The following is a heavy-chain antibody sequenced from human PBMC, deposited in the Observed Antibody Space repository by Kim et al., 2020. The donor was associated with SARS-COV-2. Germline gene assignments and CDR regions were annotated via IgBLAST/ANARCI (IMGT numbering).Heavy chain of an antibody. V-gene: IGHV3-23*01. CDR2: ISGSGGST. D-gene: IGHD2-2*01. CDR1: GFTFSSYA. Sequence: GGSLRLSCAASGFTFSSYAMSWVRQAPGKGLEWVSAISGSGGSTYYADSVKGRFTISRDNSKNTLYLQMNSLRAEDTAVYYCAKEAGRMTSRGDYYYYGMDVWGQGTTVTVS. CDR3: AKEAGRMTSRGDYYYYGMDV. J-gene: IGHJ6*02.